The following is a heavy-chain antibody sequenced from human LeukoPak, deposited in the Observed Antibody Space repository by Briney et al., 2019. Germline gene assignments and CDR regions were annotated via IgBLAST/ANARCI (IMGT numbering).Heavy chain of an antibody. CDR3: ARALVVVVPAEIQRNNWFDP. CDR2: IYHSGST. V-gene: IGHV4-30-2*01. J-gene: IGHJ5*02. D-gene: IGHD2-2*01. CDR1: GGSISSGGYY. Sequence: SETLSLTCTVSGGSISSGGYYWSWIRQPPGKGLEWIGYIYHSGSTYYNPSLKSRVTISVDRSKNQFSLKLSSVTAADTAVYYCARALVVVVPAEIQRNNWFDPWGQGTLVTVSS.